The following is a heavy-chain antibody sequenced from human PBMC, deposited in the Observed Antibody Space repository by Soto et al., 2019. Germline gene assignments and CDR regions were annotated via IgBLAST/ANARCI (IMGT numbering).Heavy chain of an antibody. CDR2: ISSSSSYI. D-gene: IGHD5-12*01. V-gene: IGHV3-21*01. Sequence: GGSLRLSCAASGFTFSSYSMNWVRQAPGKGLEWVSSISSSSSYIYYADSVKGRFTISRDNAKNSLYLQMNSLRAEDTAVYYCARDLSRNSGYDFHHYYYYYMDVWGKGTTVTVSS. J-gene: IGHJ6*03. CDR3: ARDLSRNSGYDFHHYYYYYMDV. CDR1: GFTFSSYS.